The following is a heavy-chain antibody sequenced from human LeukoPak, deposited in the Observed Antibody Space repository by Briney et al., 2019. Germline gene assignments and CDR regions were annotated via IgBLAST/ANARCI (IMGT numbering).Heavy chain of an antibody. CDR1: GFTFSSYG. J-gene: IGHJ4*02. CDR3: AKLLHVDTATVTDYFDY. V-gene: IGHV3-30*18. Sequence: GGSLRLSCAASGFTFSSYGMHWVRQAPGKGLEWVAVISYDGSNKYYADSVKGRFTISRDNSKNTLYLQMNSLRAEDTAVYYCAKLLHVDTATVTDYFDYWGQGTLVTVSS. D-gene: IGHD5-18*01. CDR2: ISYDGSNK.